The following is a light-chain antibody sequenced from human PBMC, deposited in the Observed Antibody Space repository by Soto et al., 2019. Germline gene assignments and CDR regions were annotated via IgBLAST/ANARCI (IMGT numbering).Light chain of an antibody. Sequence: QSVLTQPPSVSEAPRQRVTISCSGSSSNIENNAVNWYQQLPGKAPKLLIYYDDLLPSGVSDRFSGSKSGTLASLAISGLQSEDEADYYCAAWDDSLNGVVFGGGTKVTVL. J-gene: IGLJ2*01. CDR2: YDD. V-gene: IGLV1-36*01. CDR1: SSNIENNA. CDR3: AAWDDSLNGVV.